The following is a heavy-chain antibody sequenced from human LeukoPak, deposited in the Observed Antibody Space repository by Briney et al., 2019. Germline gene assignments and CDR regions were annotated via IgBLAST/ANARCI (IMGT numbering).Heavy chain of an antibody. D-gene: IGHD5-24*01. CDR2: IYYSGST. V-gene: IGHV4-59*01. Sequence: SKTLSLTCTVSGGSISSYYWSWIRQPPGKGLEWIGYIYYSGSTNYNPSLKSRVTISVDTSKNQFSLKLSSVTAADTAVYYCARTRRDGYNKPYYFDYLGQGTLVTVSS. CDR1: GGSISSYY. CDR3: ARTRRDGYNKPYYFDY. J-gene: IGHJ4*02.